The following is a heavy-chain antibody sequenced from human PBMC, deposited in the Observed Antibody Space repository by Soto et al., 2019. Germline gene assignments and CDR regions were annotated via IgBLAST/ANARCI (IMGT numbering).Heavy chain of an antibody. D-gene: IGHD3-10*01. CDR1: GFTFSSYG. Sequence: GGSLRLSCAASGFTFSSYGMHWVRQAPGKGLEWVTGILYDGSDKYYADSVKGRFTISRENSKNTLYLQMNSLRTEDSAVYYCAKAGGGFGDFVHHWGQGTPVTVS. CDR3: AKAGGGFGDFVHH. V-gene: IGHV3-30*18. CDR2: ILYDGSDK. J-gene: IGHJ4*02.